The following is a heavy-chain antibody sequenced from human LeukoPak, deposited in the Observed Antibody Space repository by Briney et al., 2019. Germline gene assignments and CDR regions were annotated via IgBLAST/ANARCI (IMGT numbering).Heavy chain of an antibody. J-gene: IGHJ4*02. V-gene: IGHV3-48*02. CDR2: IGTTSSGI. Sequence: PGGSLRLSCAASGFTFSSFSMNWVRQAPGKGLEWVSLIGTTSSGIYYADSVKGRFTISRDNAKNSLYLQMNSLRDEDTAVYYCARAYYGSGSYYNDYWGQGTLVTVSS. D-gene: IGHD3-10*01. CDR3: ARAYYGSGSYYNDY. CDR1: GFTFSSFS.